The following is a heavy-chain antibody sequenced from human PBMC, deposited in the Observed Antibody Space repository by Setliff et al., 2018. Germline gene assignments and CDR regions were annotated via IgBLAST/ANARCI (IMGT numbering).Heavy chain of an antibody. Sequence: ASVKVSCKTSGGTFSSFAVSWVRQAPGQRPEWMGRLIPFFGTTTYAQRFQGRVTITADESTTTVFMELNSLRSEDTAIYYCARDSRQWLEGGASGDMDIWGQGTMVTVSS. J-gene: IGHJ3*02. CDR2: LIPFFGTT. D-gene: IGHD6-19*01. CDR1: GGTFSSFA. CDR3: ARDSRQWLEGGASGDMDI. V-gene: IGHV1-69*13.